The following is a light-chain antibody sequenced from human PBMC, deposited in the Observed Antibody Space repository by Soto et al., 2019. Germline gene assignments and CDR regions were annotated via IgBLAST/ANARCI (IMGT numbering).Light chain of an antibody. CDR3: QQYNSYSWT. J-gene: IGKJ1*01. CDR2: DAS. V-gene: IGKV1-5*01. CDR1: QSISSW. Sequence: DIQMTQYPSTLSASAGGRVTITSRASQSISSWLAWYQQKPGKAPKLLIYDASSLESGVPSRFSGSGSGTEFTLTISSLQPDDFATYYCQQYNSYSWTFGQGTKVDI.